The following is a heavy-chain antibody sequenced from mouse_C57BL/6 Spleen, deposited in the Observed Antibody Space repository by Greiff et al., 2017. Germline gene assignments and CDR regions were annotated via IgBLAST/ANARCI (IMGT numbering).Heavy chain of an antibody. J-gene: IGHJ4*01. Sequence: QVQLQQPGAELVKPGASVKMSCTASGYTFTSYWITWVKQRPGQGLEWIGDLYPGSGSTNYNEKFKNQATLTVNTSSRTAYMQLNSLTSEDSAVYYCARWDYDGHYYAMDYWGQGTSVTVAS. D-gene: IGHD2-4*01. CDR3: ARWDYDGHYYAMDY. V-gene: IGHV1-55*01. CDR2: LYPGSGST. CDR1: GYTFTSYW.